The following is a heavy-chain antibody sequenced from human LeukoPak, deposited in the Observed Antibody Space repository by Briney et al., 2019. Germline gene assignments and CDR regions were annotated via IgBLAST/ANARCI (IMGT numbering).Heavy chain of an antibody. Sequence: GGSLRLSCAASGFTFRNYGMHWVRQAPGKGLEWVSIISYDGSNKYYADSMKGRFTISRDNSKSTLYLQMSSLRTEDTAVYFCATLRYGSGSYYADYWGQGTLVTVSS. J-gene: IGHJ4*02. CDR1: GFTFRNYG. CDR2: ISYDGSNK. V-gene: IGHV3-30*03. CDR3: ATLRYGSGSYYADY. D-gene: IGHD3-10*01.